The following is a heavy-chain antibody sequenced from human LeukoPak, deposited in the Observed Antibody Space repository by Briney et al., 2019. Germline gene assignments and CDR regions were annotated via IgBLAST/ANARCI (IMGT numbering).Heavy chain of an antibody. V-gene: IGHV4-34*01. Sequence: SETLSLTCAVYGGSFSGYYWSWIRQPPGKGLEWIGEINHSGSTNYNPSLKSRVTISVDTSKNQFSLKLSSVTAADTAVYCCARALICSSTSCYPSGFDYWGQGTLVTVSS. D-gene: IGHD2-2*01. J-gene: IGHJ4*02. CDR2: INHSGST. CDR3: ARALICSSTSCYPSGFDY. CDR1: GGSFSGYY.